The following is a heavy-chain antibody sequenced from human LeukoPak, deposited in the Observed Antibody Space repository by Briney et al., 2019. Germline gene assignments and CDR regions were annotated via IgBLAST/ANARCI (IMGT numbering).Heavy chain of an antibody. J-gene: IGHJ4*02. Sequence: ASVKVSCKASGFTITDYFIHWVRQATGQGLEWMGWMNPNSGNTGYAQKFQGRVTMTRNTSISTAYMELSSLRSEDTAVYYCARVDGYSYGHVGFDYWGQGTLVTVSS. D-gene: IGHD5-18*01. CDR3: ARVDGYSYGHVGFDY. CDR1: GFTITDYF. V-gene: IGHV1-8*02. CDR2: MNPNSGNT.